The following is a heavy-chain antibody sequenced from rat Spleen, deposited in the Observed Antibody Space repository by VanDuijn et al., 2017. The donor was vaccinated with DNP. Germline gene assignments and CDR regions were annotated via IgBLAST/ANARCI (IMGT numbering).Heavy chain of an antibody. V-gene: IGHV5-25*01. CDR2: ISPSGDSS. CDR3: ARRGNYGNYFDY. Sequence: EVQLVESGGGLVQPGRSLKLSCAASGFTFSDYDMAWVRQAPTKDLEWVTSISPSGDSSYYRDSVKGRFTVSRDNAKSTLYLQMDSLRSEDTATYYCARRGNYGNYFDYWGQGVMVSVSS. D-gene: IGHD1-11*01. J-gene: IGHJ2*01. CDR1: GFTFSDYD.